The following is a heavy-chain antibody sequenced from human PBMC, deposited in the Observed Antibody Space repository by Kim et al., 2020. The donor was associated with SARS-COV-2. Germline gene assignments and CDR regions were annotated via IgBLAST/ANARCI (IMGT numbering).Heavy chain of an antibody. CDR1: GFTFSSDW. Sequence: GGSLRLSCAASGFTFSSDWMTWVRQAPGKGLEWVAVISRDGSNEYYADSVKGRFTISRDNAKSTLYLQMNSLRAEDTAVYYCAKDLEVRDFDRTPYCGQG. CDR2: ISRDGSNE. J-gene: IGHJ4*02. V-gene: IGHV3-30*18. CDR3: AKDLEVRDFDRTPY. D-gene: IGHD2-15*01.